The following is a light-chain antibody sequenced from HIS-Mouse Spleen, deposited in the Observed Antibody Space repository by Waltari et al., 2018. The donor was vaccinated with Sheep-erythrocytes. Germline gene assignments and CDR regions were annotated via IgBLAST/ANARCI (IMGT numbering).Light chain of an antibody. J-gene: IGKJ3*01. CDR3: QQSYSTPQFT. Sequence: DIQMTQSPSSLSASVGDRVTITCRASQSISSYLNWYQQKPGKAPNILLYAASSLQSGVPSRFSGSGSGTDFTLTISSLQPEDFATYYCQQSYSTPQFTFGPGTKVDIK. CDR2: AAS. V-gene: IGKV1-39*01. CDR1: QSISSY.